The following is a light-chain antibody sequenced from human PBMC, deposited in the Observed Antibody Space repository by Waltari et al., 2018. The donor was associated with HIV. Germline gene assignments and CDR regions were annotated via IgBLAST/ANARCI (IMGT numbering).Light chain of an antibody. CDR3: QQYDNVPVT. Sequence: DIQMTQSPSSLSASVGDSVTITCQASQDISNYLNWYQQKPGKAPKLLIYDASDLETGVPSRFSGSGSGTHFTFTISSLQPADIATYYCQQYDNVPVTFGPGTKVEIK. CDR2: DAS. CDR1: QDISNY. J-gene: IGKJ3*01. V-gene: IGKV1-33*01.